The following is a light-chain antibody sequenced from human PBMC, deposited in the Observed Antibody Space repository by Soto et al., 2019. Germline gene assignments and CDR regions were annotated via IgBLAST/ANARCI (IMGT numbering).Light chain of an antibody. CDR3: QRYENLWA. Sequence: DIQMTQSPSTLSASVGDRVTITCRASQSISRWLAWYQHRPGKAPKLLIYKASILESGVPSRFSGSGSGTEFTLTITSLQPDDFAIYYCQRYENLWAFGPGTKVEIK. CDR2: KAS. V-gene: IGKV1-5*03. CDR1: QSISRW. J-gene: IGKJ1*01.